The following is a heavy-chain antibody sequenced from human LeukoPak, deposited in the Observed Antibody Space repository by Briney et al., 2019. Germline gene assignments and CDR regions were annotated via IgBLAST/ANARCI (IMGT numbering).Heavy chain of an antibody. Sequence: GGSLRLSCAASGFTFSSYWMSWVRQAPGKGLEWVANIKQDGSENYYVDSVKGRFTISRDNAKNSLYLQMNSLRAEDTAVYYCAIIGCYRGVCAFDVWGQGTRVTVSS. V-gene: IGHV3-7*01. J-gene: IGHJ3*01. CDR3: AIIGCYRGVCAFDV. D-gene: IGHD2-2*01. CDR1: GFTFSSYW. CDR2: IKQDGSEN.